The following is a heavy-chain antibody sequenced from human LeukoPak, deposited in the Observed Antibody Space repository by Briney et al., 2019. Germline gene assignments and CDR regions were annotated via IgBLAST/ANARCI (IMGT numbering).Heavy chain of an antibody. D-gene: IGHD1-7*01. J-gene: IGHJ4*02. CDR1: GYTFTGYY. CDR2: INPNSGGT. CDR3: ARVYNWNYALGY. V-gene: IGHV1-2*02. Sequence: ASVKVSCKASGYTFTGYYMHWVRQAPGQGLEWMGWINPNSGGTNYAQKFQGRVTMTRDTSINTAYMELSRLRSDDTAVYYCARVYNWNYALGYWGQGTLVTVSS.